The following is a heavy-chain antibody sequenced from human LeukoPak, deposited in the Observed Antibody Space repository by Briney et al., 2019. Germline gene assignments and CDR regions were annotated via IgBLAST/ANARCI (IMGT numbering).Heavy chain of an antibody. D-gene: IGHD7-27*01. Sequence: SETLSLTCTVSGGPISGYYWSWIRRPAGKGLEWIGRFSTRGIINYNPSLKSRVTMSVDTSKNHFSLKLRSVTAADTAVYYCARDLDGDSFYFDNWGQGTLVTVSS. CDR2: FSTRGII. J-gene: IGHJ4*02. V-gene: IGHV4-4*07. CDR3: ARDLDGDSFYFDN. CDR1: GGPISGYY.